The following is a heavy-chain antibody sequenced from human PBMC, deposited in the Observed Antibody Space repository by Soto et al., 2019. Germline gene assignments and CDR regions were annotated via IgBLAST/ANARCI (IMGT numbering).Heavy chain of an antibody. CDR1: VFSFNSFN. CDR3: ARDLGLLKSLFDY. Sequence: GSLRLSCLASVFSFNSFNMNWIRRAPGRGLEWVASISVSGDNIYYGDSVQGRFTISRDNSKRSVFLDLSSLRVEDTAVYYCARDLGLLKSLFDYWGQGTLVTVSS. J-gene: IGHJ4*02. CDR2: ISVSGDNI. D-gene: IGHD3-16*01. V-gene: IGHV3-21*01.